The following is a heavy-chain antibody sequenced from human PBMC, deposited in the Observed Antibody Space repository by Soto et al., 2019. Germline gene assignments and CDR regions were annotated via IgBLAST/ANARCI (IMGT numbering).Heavy chain of an antibody. J-gene: IGHJ4*02. Sequence: QLQLHESGPGLVKPSETLSLTCSVSGGSMRSSIYYWGWVRQPPGKGLEWIGSIYHGGSTYYNLSLKSRVTMSVDTSRVQFSLNLTSVTAADTAVYYCVRGGVGVQPPIVWGQGALVTVSS. CDR1: GGSMRSSIYY. CDR2: IYHGGST. CDR3: VRGGVGVQPPIV. D-gene: IGHD3-16*01. V-gene: IGHV4-39*01.